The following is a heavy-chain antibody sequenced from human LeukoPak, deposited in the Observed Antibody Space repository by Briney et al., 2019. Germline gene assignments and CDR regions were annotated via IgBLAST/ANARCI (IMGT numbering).Heavy chain of an antibody. CDR3: ARVSSDSRYCDWFYSYFDY. J-gene: IGHJ4*02. CDR1: GGSFSGYY. Sequence: NPSETLSLTCAVYGGSFSGYYWSWIRQPPGKGLEWIGEINHSGSTNYNPSFESRVTISVDTSKNQFSLKLSSATAADTAVYYCARVSSDSRYCDWFYSYFDYWGQGTLVTVSS. V-gene: IGHV4-34*01. D-gene: IGHD3-9*01. CDR2: INHSGST.